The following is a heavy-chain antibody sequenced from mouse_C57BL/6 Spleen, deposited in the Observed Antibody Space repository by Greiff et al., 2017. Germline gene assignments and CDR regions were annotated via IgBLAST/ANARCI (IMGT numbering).Heavy chain of an antibody. CDR2: ISGGGGNT. V-gene: IGHV5-9*01. D-gene: IGHD2-2*01. CDR1: GFTFSSYT. CDR3: AGQAMVTPSFAY. Sequence: EVKLVESGGGLVKPGGSLKLSCAASGFTFSSYTMSWVRQTPEKRLEWVATISGGGGNTYYPDSVKGRFTIARENAKTTLYLQMSSLRSEDTALYSGAGQAMVTPSFAYRGQGTLVTVSA. J-gene: IGHJ3*01.